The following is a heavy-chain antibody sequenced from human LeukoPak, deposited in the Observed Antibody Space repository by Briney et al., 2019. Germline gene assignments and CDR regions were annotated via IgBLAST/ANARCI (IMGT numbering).Heavy chain of an antibody. V-gene: IGHV4-4*07. CDR2: IYSTGIT. CDR3: ATEGPLIWRPPHFDT. J-gene: IGHJ4*02. D-gene: IGHD2-15*01. Sequence: SETLSLTCTVSGGSISGYYWSWIRQPAGKGLEWIGRIYSTGITNYSPSLRSRVTISLDTSTNPFSLKMTSVTAADTAVYYCATEGPLIWRPPHFDTGGQGTLVTVSS. CDR1: GGSISGYY.